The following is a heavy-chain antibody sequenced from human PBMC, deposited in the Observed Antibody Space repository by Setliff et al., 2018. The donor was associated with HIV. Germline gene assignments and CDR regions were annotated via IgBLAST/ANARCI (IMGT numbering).Heavy chain of an antibody. CDR2: VITMFDKT. CDR3: ARDRPHQHYFELYSFYYMEL. CDR1: GGTFSNYA. D-gene: IGHD3-10*01. J-gene: IGHJ6*03. Sequence: GASVKVPCKSSGGTFSNYAFSWVRQAPAQGLEWMGGVITMFDKTTYAQKFQGRVTITAYEAMNTVFMELSNLRSDDTAVYYCARDRPHQHYFELYSFYYMELWGKGTTVTVSS. V-gene: IGHV1-69*13.